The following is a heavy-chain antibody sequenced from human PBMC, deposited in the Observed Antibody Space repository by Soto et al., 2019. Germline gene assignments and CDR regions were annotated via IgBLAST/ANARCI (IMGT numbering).Heavy chain of an antibody. D-gene: IGHD2-2*01. CDR3: ARDAFIVVVPAAMEYYYYGMDV. CDR1: GYTFTSYG. V-gene: IGHV1-18*01. CDR2: ISAYNGNT. J-gene: IGHJ6*02. Sequence: QVQLVQSGAEVKKPGASVKVSCKASGYTFTSYGISWVRQAPGQGLEWMGWISAYNGNTNYAQKLQGRVTMTTDTSTSTAYMELRSLRSDDTAVYYCARDAFIVVVPAAMEYYYYGMDVWGQGTTVTVSS.